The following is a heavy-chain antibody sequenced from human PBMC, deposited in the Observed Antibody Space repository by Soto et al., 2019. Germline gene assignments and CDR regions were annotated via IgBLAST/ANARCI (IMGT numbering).Heavy chain of an antibody. Sequence: GGSLRLSCAASGFRFDDYAMYWVRRVPGKCLEWVASISWNSRGIGYADSVKGRFSISRDNAKNSLSLQMDSLRTEDTGLYYCVKDMAAGVVDSMSLHKWGQGXMVTV. CDR1: GFRFDDYA. CDR2: ISWNSRGI. CDR3: VKDMAAGVVDSMSLHK. J-gene: IGHJ3*01. D-gene: IGHD2-15*01. V-gene: IGHV3-9*01.